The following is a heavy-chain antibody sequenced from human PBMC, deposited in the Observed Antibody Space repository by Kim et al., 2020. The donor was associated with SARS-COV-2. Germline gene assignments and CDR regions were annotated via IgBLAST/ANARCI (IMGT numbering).Heavy chain of an antibody. CDR3: AKGNLQLRYFDWLELDY. CDR1: GFTFDDYT. V-gene: IGHV3-43*01. CDR2: ISWDGGST. D-gene: IGHD3-9*01. Sequence: GGSLRLSCAASGFTFDDYTMHWVRQAPGKGLEWVSLISWDGGSTYYADSVKGRFTISRDNSKNSLYLQMNSLRTEDTALYYCAKGNLQLRYFDWLELDYWGQGTLVTVSS. J-gene: IGHJ4*02.